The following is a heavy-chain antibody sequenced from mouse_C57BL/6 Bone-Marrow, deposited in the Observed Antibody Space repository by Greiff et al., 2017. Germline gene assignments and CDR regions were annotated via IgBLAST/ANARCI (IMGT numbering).Heavy chain of an antibody. CDR3: ARYGRMDY. CDR1: GYAFSSSW. CDR2: IYPGDGDT. D-gene: IGHD2-1*01. Sequence: VQLQQSGPELVKPGASVKISCKASGYAFSSSWMNWVKQRPGKGLEWIGRIYPGDGDTNYNGKFKGKATLTADKSSSTAYMQLSSLTSEDSAVYFCARYGRMDYWGQGTSVTVSS. J-gene: IGHJ4*01. V-gene: IGHV1-82*01.